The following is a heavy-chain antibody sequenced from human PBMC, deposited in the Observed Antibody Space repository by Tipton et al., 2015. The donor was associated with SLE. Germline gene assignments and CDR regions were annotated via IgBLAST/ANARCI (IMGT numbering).Heavy chain of an antibody. CDR1: GGSFSGHY. Sequence: TLSLTCAVSGGSFSGHYWSWIRQPPGKGLEGFGEINQSGSTNYNPSLKSRLLMSVDASKNQFSLKLSSVTAADAAIDYCAGAVGTEAGLRYYWGQGTLVTVSS. D-gene: IGHD6-13*01. CDR2: INQSGST. CDR3: AGAVGTEAGLRYY. J-gene: IGHJ4*02. V-gene: IGHV4-34*01.